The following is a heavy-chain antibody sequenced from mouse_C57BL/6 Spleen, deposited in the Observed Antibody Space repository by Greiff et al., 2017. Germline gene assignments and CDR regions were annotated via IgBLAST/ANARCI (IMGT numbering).Heavy chain of an antibody. CDR1: GYTFTSYW. CDR3: ARSRYYRFAD. D-gene: IGHD2-3*01. J-gene: IGHJ3*01. V-gene: IGHV1-61*01. Sequence: QVQLQEPGAELVRPGSSVKLSCKASGYTFTSYWMDWLKQRPGQGLEWIGNIYPSDSETHYNQKFKDKATLTVDKSSSTAYMQLSSLTSEDSAVYYCARSRYYRFADWGQGTLVTVSA. CDR2: IYPSDSET.